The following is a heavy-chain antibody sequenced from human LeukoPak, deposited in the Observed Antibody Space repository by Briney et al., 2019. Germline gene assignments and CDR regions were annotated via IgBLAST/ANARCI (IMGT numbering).Heavy chain of an antibody. CDR1: GFTFDDYA. J-gene: IGHJ4*02. D-gene: IGHD6-19*01. CDR3: AKGTGGYSSGGYFDY. Sequence: PGGSLRLSCAASGFTFDDYAMHWVRQAPGKGLKWVSGISRNSGSIGYADSVKGRFTISRDNAKNSLYLQMNSLRAEDMALYYCAKGTGGYSSGGYFDYWGQGTLVTVSS. CDR2: ISRNSGSI. V-gene: IGHV3-9*03.